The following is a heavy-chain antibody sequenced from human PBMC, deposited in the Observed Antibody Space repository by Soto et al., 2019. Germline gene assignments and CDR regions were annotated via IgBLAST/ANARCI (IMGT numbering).Heavy chain of an antibody. J-gene: IGHJ6*03. V-gene: IGHV1-8*01. Sequence: GASVKVSCKASGYTFTSYDINWVRQATGQGLEWMGWMNPNSGNTGYAQKFQGRVTMTRNTSISTAYMELSSLRSEDTAVYYCAVSGYPTPGYYYYYYMDVWGKGTTVTVSS. D-gene: IGHD5-18*01. CDR1: GYTFTSYD. CDR3: AVSGYPTPGYYYYYYMDV. CDR2: MNPNSGNT.